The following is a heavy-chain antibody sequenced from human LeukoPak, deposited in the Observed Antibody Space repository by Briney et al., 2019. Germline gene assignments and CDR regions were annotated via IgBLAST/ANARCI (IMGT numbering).Heavy chain of an antibody. V-gene: IGHV1-24*01. CDR1: GYTLTELS. D-gene: IGHD6-13*01. J-gene: IGHJ4*02. CDR3: ARSPLAAAGTSYFDY. CDR2: FDPEDGET. Sequence: ASVKVSCKVSGYTLTELSMHWVRQAPGKGLEWMGGFDPEDGETIYAQKFQGRVTITADESTSTAYMELSSLRSEDTAVYYCARSPLAAAGTSYFDYWGQGTLVTVSS.